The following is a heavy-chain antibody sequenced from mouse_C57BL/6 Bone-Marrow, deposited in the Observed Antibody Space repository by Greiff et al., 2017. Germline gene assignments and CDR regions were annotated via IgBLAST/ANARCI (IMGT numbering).Heavy chain of an antibody. V-gene: IGHV1-81*01. CDR2: IYPRSGNT. CDR1: GYTFTSYG. J-gene: IGHJ1*03. Sequence: QVQLKQSGAELARPGASVKLSCKASGYTFTSYGISWVKQRTGQGLGWIGEIYPRSGNTYYNEKFKGKATLTADKSSSTAYMELRSLTSEDSAVYFCARVKKYWYFDVWGTGTTVTVSS. CDR3: ARVKKYWYFDV.